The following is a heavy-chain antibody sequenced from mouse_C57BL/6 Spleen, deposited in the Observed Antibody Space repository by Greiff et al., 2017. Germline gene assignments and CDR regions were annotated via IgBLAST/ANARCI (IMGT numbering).Heavy chain of an antibody. CDR1: GYSITSGYD. D-gene: IGHD2-2*01. J-gene: IGHJ4*01. Sequence: EVKLQESGPGMVKPSQSLSLTCTVTGYSITSGYDWHWIRHFPGNKLEWMSYISYSGSTNYNPSLKSRISITHDTSKNHFFLKLNSVTTEDTATYYCASSMVTRYAMDYWGQGTSVTVSS. CDR2: ISYSGST. CDR3: ASSMVTRYAMDY. V-gene: IGHV3-1*01.